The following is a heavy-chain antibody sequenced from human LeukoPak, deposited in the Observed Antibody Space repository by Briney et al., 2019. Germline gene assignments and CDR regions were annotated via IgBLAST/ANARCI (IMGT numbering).Heavy chain of an antibody. Sequence: GGSLRLSCAASGFTVSSNYMSWVRQAPGKGLEWVSVIYSGGSTYYADSVKGRFTVSRDNSKSTLYLQMNSLRAEDTAVYYCARAPFTYDSSGDSFDIWGQGTMVTVSS. J-gene: IGHJ3*02. CDR2: IYSGGST. CDR1: GFTVSSNY. CDR3: ARAPFTYDSSGDSFDI. V-gene: IGHV3-66*01. D-gene: IGHD3-22*01.